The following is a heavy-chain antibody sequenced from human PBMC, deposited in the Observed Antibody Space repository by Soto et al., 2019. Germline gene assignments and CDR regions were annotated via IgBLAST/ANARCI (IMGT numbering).Heavy chain of an antibody. V-gene: IGHV3-48*03. D-gene: IGHD2-8*02. J-gene: IGHJ4*02. CDR2: ITSTGSTR. Sequence: EVQLVESGGYLVQPGGSLRLSCAASGFTFSSYEMNWVRQAPGKGLEWVSDITSTGSTRYYADSVKGRFTISRDNAKNSLYLQMNSLRAEDTAVYYCARGYCTSSACHWNFDYWGQGTLVTVSS. CDR1: GFTFSSYE. CDR3: ARGYCTSSACHWNFDY.